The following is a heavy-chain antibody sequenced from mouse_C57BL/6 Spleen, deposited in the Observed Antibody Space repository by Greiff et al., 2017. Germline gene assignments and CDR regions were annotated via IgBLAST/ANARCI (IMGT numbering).Heavy chain of an antibody. D-gene: IGHD2-4*01. CDR3: ARDYDYWFAY. Sequence: EVQLVESGGGLVKPGGSLKLSCAASGFTFSSYAMSWVRQTPEKRLEWVATISDGGSYTYYPDNVKGRFTISRDNAKNNLYLQMSHLKSEDTAMYYCARDYDYWFAYWGQGTLVTVSA. J-gene: IGHJ3*01. V-gene: IGHV5-4*01. CDR2: ISDGGSYT. CDR1: GFTFSSYA.